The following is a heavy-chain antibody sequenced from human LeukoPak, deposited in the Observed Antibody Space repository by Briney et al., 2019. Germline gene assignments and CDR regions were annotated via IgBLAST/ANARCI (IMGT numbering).Heavy chain of an antibody. CDR2: ISGSGGST. Sequence: GGSLRLSCAAPGFSFSSYAMSWVRQAPGKGLEWVSAISGSGGSTYYADSGKGRFTISRDNSKNTLYLQMISLRAGDTAVYYCAKDARRSDGWYFFDHWGQGTLVTVSS. CDR3: AKDARRSDGWYFFDH. J-gene: IGHJ4*02. V-gene: IGHV3-23*01. CDR1: GFSFSSYA. D-gene: IGHD6-19*01.